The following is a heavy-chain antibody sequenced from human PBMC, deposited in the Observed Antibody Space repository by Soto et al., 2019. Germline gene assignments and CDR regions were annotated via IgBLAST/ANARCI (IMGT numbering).Heavy chain of an antibody. CDR2: ISYDGSNK. Sequence: GGSLRLSCAASGFTFSSYAMHWVRQAPGKGLEWVAVISYDGSNKYYADSVKGRFTISRDNSKNTLYLQMNSLRAEDTAVYYCAGDQTRKGGDRAFDIWGQGTMVTVSS. CDR1: GFTFSSYA. D-gene: IGHD2-21*01. J-gene: IGHJ3*02. V-gene: IGHV3-30*04. CDR3: AGDQTRKGGDRAFDI.